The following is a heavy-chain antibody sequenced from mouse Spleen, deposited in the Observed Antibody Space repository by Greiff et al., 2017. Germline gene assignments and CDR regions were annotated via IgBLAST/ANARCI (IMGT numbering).Heavy chain of an antibody. CDR1: GYTFTSYW. Sequence: VQLKQPGAELVKPGASVKLSCKASGYTFTSYWMQWVKQRPGQGLEWIGEIDPSDSYTNYNQKFKGKATLTVDTSSSTAYMQLSSLTSEDSAVYYCAGGTDYWGQGTTLTVSS. V-gene: IGHV1-50*01. J-gene: IGHJ2*01. CDR3: AGGTDY. CDR2: IDPSDSYT.